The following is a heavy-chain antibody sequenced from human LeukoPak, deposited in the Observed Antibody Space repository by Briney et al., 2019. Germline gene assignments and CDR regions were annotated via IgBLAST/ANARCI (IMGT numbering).Heavy chain of an antibody. CDR2: IYSGGTI. CDR1: GFTVSSNY. V-gene: IGHV3-53*01. Sequence: GGSLRLSCTASGFTVSSNYMAWVRQAPGKGLEWVSVIYSGGTIYYADSVKGRFTISRDNSKNTLYLQMNSLRAEDTAVYYCARGGSYDGSTMWYFDHWGQGTLVTVSS. CDR3: ARGGSYDGSTMWYFDH. D-gene: IGHD3-16*01. J-gene: IGHJ4*02.